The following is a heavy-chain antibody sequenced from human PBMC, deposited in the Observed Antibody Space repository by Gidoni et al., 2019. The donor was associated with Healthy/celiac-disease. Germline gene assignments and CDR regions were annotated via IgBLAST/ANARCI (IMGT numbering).Heavy chain of an antibody. Sequence: QITLKESGPTLVKPTQTLTLTCTFSGFSLSTSGVGVGWSRQPPGKALEWLALIYWDDDRRYSPSLKSRLTITKDTSKNQVVLTMTNMDPVDTATYYCAHRQGGVAARPLTLNWFDPWGQGTLVTVSS. D-gene: IGHD6-6*01. V-gene: IGHV2-5*02. CDR1: GFSLSTSGVG. CDR2: IYWDDDR. CDR3: AHRQGGVAARPLTLNWFDP. J-gene: IGHJ5*02.